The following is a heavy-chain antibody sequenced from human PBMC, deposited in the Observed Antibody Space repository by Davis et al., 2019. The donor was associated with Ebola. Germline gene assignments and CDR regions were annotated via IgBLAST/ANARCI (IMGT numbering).Heavy chain of an antibody. J-gene: IGHJ6*02. Sequence: ASVKVSCKASGYTFTGYYMHWVRQAPGQGLEWMGIINPSGGSTSYAQKFQGRVTMTRDTSTSTVYMELSSLRSEDTAVYYCARGLEDCSGGSCYSGYYYYYGMDVWGQGTTVTVSS. CDR2: INPSGGST. D-gene: IGHD2-15*01. CDR1: GYTFTGYY. V-gene: IGHV1-46*01. CDR3: ARGLEDCSGGSCYSGYYYYYGMDV.